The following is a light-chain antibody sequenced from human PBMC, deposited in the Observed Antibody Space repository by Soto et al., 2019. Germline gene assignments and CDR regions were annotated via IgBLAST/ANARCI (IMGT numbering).Light chain of an antibody. CDR1: SSEVGGYNY. Sequence: QSVLTQPASVSGSPGQSITISCTGTSSEVGGYNYVSWYQQHPGKAPKLMNYEVKKRPSGVSKRFSGSKSGKTASLNNSGLQAEDEADYYCSSYTSSSTLYVFGTGTKVTVL. J-gene: IGLJ1*01. V-gene: IGLV2-14*01. CDR2: EVK. CDR3: SSYTSSSTLYV.